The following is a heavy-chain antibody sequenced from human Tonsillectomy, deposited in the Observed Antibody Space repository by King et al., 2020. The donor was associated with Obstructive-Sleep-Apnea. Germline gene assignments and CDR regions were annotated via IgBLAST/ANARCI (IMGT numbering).Heavy chain of an antibody. CDR3: ARALSRGRAAAIDY. CDR1: GGSISNYY. CDR2: IYYIGST. J-gene: IGHJ4*02. Sequence: QLQESGPGLVKPSETLSLTCTVSGGSISNYYWSWIRQPPGKGLEWIGEIYYIGSTNYNPSLKSRVTISVDTSKNRFSLKLSSVTAADTAVYYCARALSRGRAAAIDYWGQGTLVTVSS. V-gene: IGHV4-59*08. D-gene: IGHD2-2*02.